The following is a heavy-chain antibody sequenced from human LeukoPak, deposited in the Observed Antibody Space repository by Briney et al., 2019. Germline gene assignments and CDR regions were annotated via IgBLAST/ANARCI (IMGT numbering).Heavy chain of an antibody. V-gene: IGHV4-39*01. CDR2: IHNSGTS. D-gene: IGHD6-13*01. CDR3: ARRPTVAGGSFDS. CDR1: GGSLSSGYYH. Sequence: PSETLSLTCTVSGGSLSSGYYHWAWVRETPGKGPDWIANIHNSGTSHYNPSLSSRVTISIDTSTNQFSMNLSSVTAAATAAYYCARRPTVAGGSFDSWGQGTLVTVSS. J-gene: IGHJ4*02.